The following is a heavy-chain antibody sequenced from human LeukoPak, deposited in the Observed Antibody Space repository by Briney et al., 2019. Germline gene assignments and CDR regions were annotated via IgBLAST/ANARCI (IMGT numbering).Heavy chain of an antibody. D-gene: IGHD3-3*01. CDR2: ISSSSSYI. CDR3: ARAYDFWSGYPHYYYYGMDV. J-gene: IGHJ6*02. Sequence: GGSLRLSCAASGFTFSNYAMHWVRQAPGKGLEWVSSISSSSSYIYYADSVKGRFTISRDNAKNSLYLQMNSLRAEDTAVYYCARAYDFWSGYPHYYYYGMDVWGQGTTVTVSS. CDR1: GFTFSNYA. V-gene: IGHV3-21*01.